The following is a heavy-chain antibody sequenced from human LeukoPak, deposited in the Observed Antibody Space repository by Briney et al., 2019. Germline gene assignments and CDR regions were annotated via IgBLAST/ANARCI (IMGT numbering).Heavy chain of an antibody. CDR1: GGSISSGDYY. CDR3: ARKERWLQHDY. D-gene: IGHD5-24*01. Sequence: SETLSLTCTVSGGSISSGDYYWSWIRQPPGKGLEWIGYIYYSGSTYYNPSLKSRVTISVDTSKNQSSLKLSSVTAADTAVYYCARKERWLQHDYWGQGTLVTVSS. V-gene: IGHV4-30-4*01. J-gene: IGHJ4*02. CDR2: IYYSGST.